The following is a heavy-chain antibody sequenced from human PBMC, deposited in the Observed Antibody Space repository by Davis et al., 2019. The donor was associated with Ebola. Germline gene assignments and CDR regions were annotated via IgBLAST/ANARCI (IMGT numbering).Heavy chain of an antibody. CDR3: TTDPDGWVRGVTLYYYYGMDV. V-gene: IGHV3-15*01. CDR1: GFTFSSYS. Sequence: PGGSLRLSCAASGFTFSSYSMNWVRQAPGKGLEWVGRIKSKTDGGTTDYAAPVKGRFTISRDDSKNTLYLQMNSLKTEDTAVYYCTTDPDGWVRGVTLYYYYGMDVWGQGTTVTVSS. J-gene: IGHJ6*02. CDR2: IKSKTDGGTT. D-gene: IGHD3-10*01.